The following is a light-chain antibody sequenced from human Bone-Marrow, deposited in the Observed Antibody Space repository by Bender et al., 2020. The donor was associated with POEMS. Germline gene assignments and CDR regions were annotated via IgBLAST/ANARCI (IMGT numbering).Light chain of an antibody. J-gene: IGLJ1*01. CDR3: SSYSISTTLV. CDR2: DVT. CDR1: SSDVGGYNY. V-gene: IGLV2-14*01. Sequence: QSAPAQPASVSGSPGQSITISCTGTSSDVGGYNYVSWYQQHPGKAPKVMIYDVTNRPSGVSNRFSGSKSGNTASLTISGLQAEDEADYYCSSYSISTTLVFGTGTKVTVL.